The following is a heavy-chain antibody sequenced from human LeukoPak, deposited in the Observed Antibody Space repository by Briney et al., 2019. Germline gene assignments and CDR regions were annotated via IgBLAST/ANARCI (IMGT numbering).Heavy chain of an antibody. CDR2: INWNGGDT. CDR3: AKSSGSVRHFYYYYMDV. D-gene: IGHD1-26*01. V-gene: IGHV3-20*04. Sequence: GGSLRLSCADSGSNFEDYGMSWVRQAPGKGLEWVSGINWNGGDTDYADSVKGRFTISRDNAKNSLYLQMNSLRAEDMALYYCAKSSGSVRHFYYYYMDVWGKGTTVTVSS. J-gene: IGHJ6*03. CDR1: GSNFEDYG.